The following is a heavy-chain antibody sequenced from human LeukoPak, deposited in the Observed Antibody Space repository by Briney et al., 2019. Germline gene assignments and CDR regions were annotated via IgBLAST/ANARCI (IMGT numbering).Heavy chain of an antibody. CDR2: INSDGSTT. V-gene: IGHV3-74*01. Sequence: TGGSLRLSCAASGFTFSNYWMHWVRQAPGKGLVWVSRINSDGSTTSYADSVKGRFTISRDNAKNTLYLQMNSLRAEDTAVYSCASGGRYNSGWYGYYFGYWGQGTLVTVSS. CDR3: ASGGRYNSGWYGYYFGY. J-gene: IGHJ4*02. CDR1: GFTFSNYW. D-gene: IGHD6-19*01.